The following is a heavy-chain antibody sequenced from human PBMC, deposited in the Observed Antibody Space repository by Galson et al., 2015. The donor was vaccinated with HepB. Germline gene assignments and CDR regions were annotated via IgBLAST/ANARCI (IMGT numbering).Heavy chain of an antibody. J-gene: IGHJ5*02. CDR1: GFSFSRSA. CDR2: ISATGGST. V-gene: IGHV3-23*01. Sequence: SLRLSCAGSGFSFSRSAMSWVRQAPGKGLEWVSAISATGGSTYYADSVKGRFTISRDNSKNTLYLQMNSLRAEDTAVYYCAMSSSWYGGWFDPWGQGTLVTVSS. CDR3: AMSSSWYGGWFDP. D-gene: IGHD6-13*01.